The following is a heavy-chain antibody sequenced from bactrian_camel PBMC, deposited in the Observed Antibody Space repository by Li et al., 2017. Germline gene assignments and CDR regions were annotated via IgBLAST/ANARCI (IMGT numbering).Heavy chain of an antibody. V-gene: IGHV3S40*01. Sequence: VQLVESGGGSVQAGGSLRLSWEASDSSSYCMGWFRQAGKAREWVASIYDTGSGSRDTVYADSVKGRFAISRDNAQNMVYLQANSLNPEDTAMYYCVSLEAGYNWHKCWGPGTQVTVS. CDR1: DSSSYC. CDR2: IYDTGSGSRDT. D-gene: IGHD8*01. CDR3: VSLEAGYNWHKC. J-gene: IGHJ4*01.